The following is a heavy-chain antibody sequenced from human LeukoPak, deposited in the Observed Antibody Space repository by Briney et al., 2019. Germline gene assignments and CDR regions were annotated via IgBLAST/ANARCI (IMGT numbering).Heavy chain of an antibody. CDR2: IYYSGST. V-gene: IGHV4-61*01. CDR3: AREGPVFVEMATIEQYYFDY. D-gene: IGHD5-24*01. CDR1: GGSVSSGSYY. Sequence: SETLSLTCTVSGGSVSSGSYYWSWIRQPPGKGLEWIGYIYYSGSTNYNPSLKSRVTISVDTSKNQFPLKLSSVTAADTAVYYCAREGPVFVEMATIEQYYFDYWGQGTLVTVSS. J-gene: IGHJ4*02.